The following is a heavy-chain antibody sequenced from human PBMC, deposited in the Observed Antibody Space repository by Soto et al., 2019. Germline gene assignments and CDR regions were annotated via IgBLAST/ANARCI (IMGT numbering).Heavy chain of an antibody. D-gene: IGHD4-17*01. CDR2: IYYSGST. Sequence: ETLSLTCTVSGGSISSYYWSWIRQPPGKGLEWIGYIYYSGSTNYNPSLKSRVTISVDTSKNQFSLKLSSVTAADTAVYYCARSDYDADAFDIWGQGTMVTVSS. CDR3: ARSDYDADAFDI. CDR1: GGSISSYY. J-gene: IGHJ3*02. V-gene: IGHV4-59*01.